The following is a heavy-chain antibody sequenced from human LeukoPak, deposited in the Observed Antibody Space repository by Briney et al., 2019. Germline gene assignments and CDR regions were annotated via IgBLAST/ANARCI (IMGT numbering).Heavy chain of an antibody. CDR2: IYHSGST. Sequence: SETLSLTCAVSGGSISSGGYSWSWIRQPPGKGLEWIGYIYHSGSTYYNPSLKSRVTISVDRSKNQFSLKLSSVTAADTAVYYCARETEGGWYEYYYYYMDVWGKGTTVTVSS. CDR1: GGSISSGGYS. D-gene: IGHD6-19*01. J-gene: IGHJ6*03. CDR3: ARETEGGWYEYYYYYMDV. V-gene: IGHV4-30-2*01.